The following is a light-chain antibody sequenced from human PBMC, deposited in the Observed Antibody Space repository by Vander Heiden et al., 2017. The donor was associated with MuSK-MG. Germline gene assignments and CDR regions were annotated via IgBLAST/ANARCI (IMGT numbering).Light chain of an antibody. CDR2: QDS. J-gene: IGLJ2*01. V-gene: IGLV3-1*01. Sequence: SYELTHPPSVSVSPGQTASITCPVARSSDKYACWYQQKPGQSPVLVIYQDSKRPSGIPERFSGSNSGNTASLTISGTQAEDEAYYYCQAWESSTVVFGGGTKLTVL. CDR3: QAWESSTVV. CDR1: RSSDKY.